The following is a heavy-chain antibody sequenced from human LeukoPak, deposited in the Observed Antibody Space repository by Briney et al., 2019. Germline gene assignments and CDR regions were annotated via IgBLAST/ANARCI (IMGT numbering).Heavy chain of an antibody. CDR1: GFTFSTYA. J-gene: IGHJ3*02. V-gene: IGHV3-23*01. Sequence: GGSLRLSCAASGFTFSTYAMSWVRQAPGKGLEWVSAINSGGSTYYADSLKGRFTISRDNSKNTLYLQMNSLRADDMAVYYCAKDWPSEWQQLPDYDAFDIWGQGTMVTVSS. D-gene: IGHD6-13*01. CDR3: AKDWPSEWQQLPDYDAFDI. CDR2: INSGGST.